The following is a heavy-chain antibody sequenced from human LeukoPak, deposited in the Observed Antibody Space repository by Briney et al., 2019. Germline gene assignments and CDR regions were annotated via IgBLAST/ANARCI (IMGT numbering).Heavy chain of an antibody. CDR3: ARASSSWLYYYMDV. Sequence: SETLSLTCAVYGGSFSGYYWSWIRQPPGKGLEWIGEINHSGSTNYNPSLKSRVTISVDTSKNQFSLKLSSVTAADTAVYYCARASSSWLYYYMDVRGKGTTVTVSS. D-gene: IGHD6-13*01. CDR2: INHSGST. V-gene: IGHV4-34*01. CDR1: GGSFSGYY. J-gene: IGHJ6*03.